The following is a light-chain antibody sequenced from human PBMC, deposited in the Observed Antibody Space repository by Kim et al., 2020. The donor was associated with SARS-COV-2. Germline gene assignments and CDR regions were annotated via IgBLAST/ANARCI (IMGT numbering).Light chain of an antibody. CDR2: GKD. CDR1: ILRRYH. V-gene: IGLV3-19*01. CDR3: NSLDGSGDHYV. Sequence: LGQPVSITCQGDILRRYHASWYQQEPGQAPVLVIYGKDSRASGIPDRFSGSSSGDTTSLTITGAQAEDEADYYCNSLDGSGDHYVFGPGTKVTVL. J-gene: IGLJ1*01.